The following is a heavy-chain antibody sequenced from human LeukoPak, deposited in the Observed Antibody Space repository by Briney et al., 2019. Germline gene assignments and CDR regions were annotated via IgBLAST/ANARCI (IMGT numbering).Heavy chain of an antibody. Sequence: GGSLRLSCAASGFSFSSYAIHWVRQDPGEGLEWVGMISYDGSNKFYGDAVKGRFTISRDDSKNTLYLHMNSLRPEDTAVYYSARDYGSGLTTGYYLDYWDQGTLVTVSS. CDR1: GFSFSSYA. D-gene: IGHD3-10*01. CDR2: ISYDGSNK. CDR3: ARDYGSGLTTGYYLDY. J-gene: IGHJ4*02. V-gene: IGHV3-30*04.